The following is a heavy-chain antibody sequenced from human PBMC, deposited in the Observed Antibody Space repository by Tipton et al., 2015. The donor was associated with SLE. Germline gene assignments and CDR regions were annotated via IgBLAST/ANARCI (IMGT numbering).Heavy chain of an antibody. V-gene: IGHV4-31*11. CDR3: ARVPYSSGWTRWAFDI. J-gene: IGHJ3*02. CDR1: GGSISSGGYY. D-gene: IGHD6-19*01. CDR2: IYYSGST. Sequence: TLSLTCAVYGGSISSGGYYWSWIRQHPGKGLEWIGYIYYSGSTYYNPSLKSRVTISVDTSKNQFSLKLSSVTAADTAVYYCARVPYSSGWTRWAFDIWGQGTMVTVSS.